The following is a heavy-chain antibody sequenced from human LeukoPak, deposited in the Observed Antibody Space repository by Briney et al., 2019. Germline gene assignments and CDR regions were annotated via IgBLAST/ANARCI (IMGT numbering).Heavy chain of an antibody. CDR2: INWNGGST. Sequence: GGSLRLSCAASGFTFSSYAMSWVRQAPGKGLEWVSGINWNGGSTGYAGSVKGRFTISRDNAKNSLYLQMNSLRAEDTALYYCARDRFLEWLLPFDYWGQGTLVTVSS. D-gene: IGHD3-3*01. J-gene: IGHJ4*02. V-gene: IGHV3-20*04. CDR1: GFTFSSYA. CDR3: ARDRFLEWLLPFDY.